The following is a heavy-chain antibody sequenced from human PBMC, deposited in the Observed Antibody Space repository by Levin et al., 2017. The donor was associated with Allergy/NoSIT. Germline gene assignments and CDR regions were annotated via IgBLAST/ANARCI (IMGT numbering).Heavy chain of an antibody. CDR2: ISSSSSYI. D-gene: IGHD6-13*01. CDR3: ARDSRTYSSSYNWFDP. V-gene: IGHV3-21*01. CDR1: GFTFSSYS. Sequence: LSLTCAASGFTFSSYSMNWVRQAPGKGLEWVSSISSSSSYIYYADSVKGRFTISRDNAKNSLYLQMNSLRAEDTAVYYCARDSRTYSSSYNWFDPWGQGTLVTVSS. J-gene: IGHJ5*02.